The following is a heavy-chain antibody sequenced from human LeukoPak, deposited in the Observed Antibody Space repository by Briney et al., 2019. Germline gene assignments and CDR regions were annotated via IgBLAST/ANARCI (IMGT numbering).Heavy chain of an antibody. CDR3: ARDPRTYTAAGDY. V-gene: IGHV3-66*01. Sequence: GGSLRLSCAASGFTVSSNYMSWAHQAPGKGLEWVSVIYSGGSTYYADSVKGRFTISRDNSKNTLYLQMNSLRAEDTAVYYCARDPRTYTAAGDYWGQGTLVTVSS. CDR1: GFTVSSNY. D-gene: IGHD6-13*01. J-gene: IGHJ4*02. CDR2: IYSGGST.